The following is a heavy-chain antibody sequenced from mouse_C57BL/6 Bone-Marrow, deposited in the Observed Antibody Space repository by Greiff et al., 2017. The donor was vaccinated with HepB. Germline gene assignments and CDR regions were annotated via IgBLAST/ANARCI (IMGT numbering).Heavy chain of an antibody. CDR3: ARGDYDYDWFAY. CDR1: GFTFSDYY. J-gene: IGHJ3*01. V-gene: IGHV5-12*01. D-gene: IGHD2-4*01. Sequence: EVQVVESGGGLVQPGGSLKLSCAASGFTFSDYYMYWVRQTPEKRLEWVAYISNGGGSTYYPDTVKGRFTISRDNAKNTLYLQMSRLKSEDTAMYYCARGDYDYDWFAYWGQGTLVTVSA. CDR2: ISNGGGST.